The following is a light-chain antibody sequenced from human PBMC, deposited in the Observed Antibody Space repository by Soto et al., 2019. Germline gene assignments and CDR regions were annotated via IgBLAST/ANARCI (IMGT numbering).Light chain of an antibody. CDR3: QQSRT. V-gene: IGKV1-39*01. CDR2: AAS. CDR1: QSISSY. Sequence: DIQMTQSPSSLSASVGDRVTITCRASQSISSYLNWYQQKPGKAPKLLIYAASSLQSGVPSRFSGSGSGTDFTLTISSLQPEDFATYYXQQSRTFGQGTKVDIK. J-gene: IGKJ1*01.